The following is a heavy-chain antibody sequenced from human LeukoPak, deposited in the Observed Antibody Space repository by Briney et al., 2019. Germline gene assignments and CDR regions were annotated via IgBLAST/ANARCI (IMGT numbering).Heavy chain of an antibody. J-gene: IGHJ4*02. CDR3: STTYYYDSSEGY. CDR1: GFTFSNAW. CDR2: IKSKTDGGTT. D-gene: IGHD3-22*01. V-gene: IGHV3-15*07. Sequence: GGSPRLSCAASGFTFSNAWMNWVRQAPGKGLEWVGRIKSKTDGGTTDYAAPVKGRFTISRDDSKNTLYLQMNSLKTEDTAVYYCSTTYYYDSSEGYWGQGTLVTVSS.